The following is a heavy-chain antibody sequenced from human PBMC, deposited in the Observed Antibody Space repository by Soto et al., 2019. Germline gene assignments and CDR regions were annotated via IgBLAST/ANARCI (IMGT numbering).Heavy chain of an antibody. D-gene: IGHD3-16*01. CDR3: ERDHRSLGAFDI. Sequence: QVQLVQSGAEVKKPGASVKVSCKASGGTFSSYAITWVRQAPGQGLEWLGGIIPIFGTANYAQEFQGRVTITADKSARTDYMELSSLRSEDTDVYYCERDHRSLGAFDICWQGTMVTVSS. V-gene: IGHV1-69*06. CDR2: IIPIFGTA. J-gene: IGHJ3*02. CDR1: GGTFSSYA.